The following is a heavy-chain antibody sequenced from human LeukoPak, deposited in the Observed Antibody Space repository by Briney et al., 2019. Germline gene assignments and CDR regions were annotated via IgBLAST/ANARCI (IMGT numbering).Heavy chain of an antibody. CDR2: ICSSSSYI. Sequence: PGGSLRLSCAASGLTFSSYNMNWVRQAPGKGLEWVSSICSSSSYIYYADSVKGRFTITSNNAKNLLYLQINIRSADATAVYCCAIDGTAVGINYDYWGQGTLVTVSS. J-gene: IGHJ4*02. D-gene: IGHD6-13*01. V-gene: IGHV3-21*04. CDR1: GLTFSSYN. CDR3: AIDGTAVGINYDY.